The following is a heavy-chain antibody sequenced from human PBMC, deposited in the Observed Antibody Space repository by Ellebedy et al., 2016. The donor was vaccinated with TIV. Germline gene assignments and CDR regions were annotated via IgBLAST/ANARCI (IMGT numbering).Heavy chain of an antibody. J-gene: IGHJ4*02. Sequence: ETLSLTCAASEFTFGSYWMGWVRQAPGKGLEWVANIKQDGSGQFYVDSVRGRFSISRDNAKNSLYLQMNSLRVEATAIDYCASYSFRVESTRGFDHWGQGTLVTVSS. V-gene: IGHV3-7*03. CDR3: ASYSFRVESTRGFDH. CDR2: IKQDGSGQ. D-gene: IGHD1-26*01. CDR1: EFTFGSYW.